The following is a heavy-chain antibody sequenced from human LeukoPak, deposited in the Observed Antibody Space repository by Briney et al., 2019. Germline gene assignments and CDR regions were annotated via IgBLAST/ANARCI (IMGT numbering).Heavy chain of an antibody. D-gene: IGHD3-22*01. Sequence: KPGGSLRLSCAASGFTFSDYYMSWIRQAPGKGLEWVSYISSSGSTIYYADSVKGRFTISRDNAKNSLYLQMNSLRAEDTAVYYCASLPSPHYDSSGYYRNDAFDIWGQGTMVTVSS. V-gene: IGHV3-11*04. J-gene: IGHJ3*02. CDR3: ASLPSPHYDSSGYYRNDAFDI. CDR1: GFTFSDYY. CDR2: ISSSGSTI.